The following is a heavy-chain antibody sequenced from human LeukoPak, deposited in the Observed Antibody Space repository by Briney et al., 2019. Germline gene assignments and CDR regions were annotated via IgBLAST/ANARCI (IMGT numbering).Heavy chain of an antibody. CDR2: IIPILGIA. J-gene: IGHJ6*02. D-gene: IGHD3-16*01. CDR3: ARDLFGGYYYYGMDV. CDR1: GGTFSSYA. V-gene: IGHV1-69*04. Sequence: ASVKVSCKASGGTFSSYAISWVRQAPGQGLEWMGRIIPILGIANYAQKFQGRVTITADKSTSTAYMELSSLRSEDTAVYYCARDLFGGYYYYGMDVWGQGTTVTVSS.